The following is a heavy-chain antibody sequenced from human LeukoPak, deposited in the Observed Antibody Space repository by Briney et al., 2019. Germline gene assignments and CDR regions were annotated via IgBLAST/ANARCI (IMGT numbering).Heavy chain of an antibody. CDR1: GGSISSSSYY. Sequence: SETLSLTCTVSGGSISSSSYYWGWIRQPPGKGLEWIGSIYYSGSTYYNPSLKSRVTISVDTSKNQFSLKLSSVTAADTAVYYCARDGRYCSGTSCYIGFDYWGQGTLVTVSS. CDR3: ARDGRYCSGTSCYIGFDY. J-gene: IGHJ4*02. CDR2: IYYSGST. D-gene: IGHD2-2*02. V-gene: IGHV4-39*07.